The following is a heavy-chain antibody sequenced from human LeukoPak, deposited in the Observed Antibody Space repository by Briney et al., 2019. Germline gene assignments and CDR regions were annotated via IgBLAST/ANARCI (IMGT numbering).Heavy chain of an antibody. CDR1: GGSISSYY. D-gene: IGHD3-22*01. Sequence: SETLSLTCTVSGGSISSYYWSWIRQPAGKGLEWIGRIYTSGSTNYNPSLKSRVTMSVDTSKSQFSLKLSSVTAADTAVYYCASNYYDKGYMDVWGKGTTVTVSS. V-gene: IGHV4-4*07. CDR3: ASNYYDKGYMDV. CDR2: IYTSGST. J-gene: IGHJ6*03.